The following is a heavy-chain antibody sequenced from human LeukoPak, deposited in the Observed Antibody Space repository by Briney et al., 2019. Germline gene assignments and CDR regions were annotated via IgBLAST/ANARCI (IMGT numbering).Heavy chain of an antibody. CDR3: ARGVEPLGANTLAY. J-gene: IGHJ4*02. V-gene: IGHV3-53*01. CDR1: GFTVITND. Sequence: PGGSLRLSCAASGFTVITNDMTWVRQAPGKGLEWVSVLYSDGNTKYADSVQGRFTISRDNSKNTLYLEMNSLSPDDTGVYYCARGVEPLGANTLAYWGQGTLVTVSS. D-gene: IGHD1-14*01. CDR2: LYSDGNT.